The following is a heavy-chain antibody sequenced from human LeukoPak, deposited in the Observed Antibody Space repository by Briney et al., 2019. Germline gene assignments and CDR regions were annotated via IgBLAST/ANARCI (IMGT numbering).Heavy chain of an antibody. V-gene: IGHV3-48*01. CDR2: IRSSSSTI. Sequence: GGSLRLSCAASGFTFSSYSMNWVRQAPGKGLEWVSYIRSSSSTIYYADSVKGRFTISRDNAMNSLYLQMNSLRAEDTAVYYCAREVVAAPGTVDYWGQGTLVTVSS. D-gene: IGHD6-13*01. CDR3: AREVVAAPGTVDY. CDR1: GFTFSSYS. J-gene: IGHJ4*01.